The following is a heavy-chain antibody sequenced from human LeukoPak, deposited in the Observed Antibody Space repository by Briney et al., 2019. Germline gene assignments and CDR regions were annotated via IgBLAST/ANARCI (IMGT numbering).Heavy chain of an antibody. CDR3: ARAQVEYSSSVPSGYYYYMDV. D-gene: IGHD6-6*01. Sequence: GASVKVSCKASGGTFSSYAISWVRQAPGQGLEWMGGIIPIFGTANYAQKFQGRVTITTDESTSTAYMELSSLRSEDTAVYYCARAQVEYSSSVPSGYYYYMDVWGKGTTVTVSS. J-gene: IGHJ6*03. CDR2: IIPIFGTA. CDR1: GGTFSSYA. V-gene: IGHV1-69*05.